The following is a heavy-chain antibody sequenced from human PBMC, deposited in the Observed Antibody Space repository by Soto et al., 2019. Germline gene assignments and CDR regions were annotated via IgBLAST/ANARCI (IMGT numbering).Heavy chain of an antibody. J-gene: IGHJ6*02. CDR1: GFTFDDYA. D-gene: IGHD5-18*01. CDR2: ISWNGGSK. V-gene: IGHV3-9*01. CDR3: AKGGYSYGDFYYGMDV. Sequence: AQLVESGGGLVQPDRSLRLSCAASGFTFDDYAMHWVRQAPGKGLEWVSGISWNGGSKGYADSVKGRFTISRDNSKKSLYLQINSLRGEDTALYYCAKGGYSYGDFYYGMDVWGQGTMVTVSS.